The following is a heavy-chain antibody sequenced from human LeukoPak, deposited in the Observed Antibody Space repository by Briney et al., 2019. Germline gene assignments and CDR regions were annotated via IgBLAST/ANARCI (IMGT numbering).Heavy chain of an antibody. CDR1: GGSISSGGYY. D-gene: IGHD3-22*01. Sequence: PSQTLSLTCTVSGGSISSGGYYWSWIRQHPGKGLEWIGYIYHSGSTYYNPSLKSRVTISVDTSKNQFSLKLSSVTAADTAVYYCARGSGYPPLMDVWGQGTTVTVSS. CDR2: IYHSGST. J-gene: IGHJ6*02. V-gene: IGHV4-31*03. CDR3: ARGSGYPPLMDV.